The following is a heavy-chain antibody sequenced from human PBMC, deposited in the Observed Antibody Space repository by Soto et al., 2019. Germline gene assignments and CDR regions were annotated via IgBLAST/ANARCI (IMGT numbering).Heavy chain of an antibody. CDR1: GFTFSSYG. Sequence: GGSLRLSCAASGFTFSSYGMHWVRQAPGKGLEWVAVIWYDGSNKYYADSVKGRFTISRDNSKNTLYLQMNSLRAEDTAVYYCVSLGAVAAAGSPFDYWGQGTLVTVSS. J-gene: IGHJ4*02. CDR3: VSLGAVAAAGSPFDY. D-gene: IGHD6-13*01. CDR2: IWYDGSNK. V-gene: IGHV3-33*01.